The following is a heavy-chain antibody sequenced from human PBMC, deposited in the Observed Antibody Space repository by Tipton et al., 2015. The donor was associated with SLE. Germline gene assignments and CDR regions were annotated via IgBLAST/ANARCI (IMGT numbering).Heavy chain of an antibody. CDR3: ARVFYYGSVSYQYYFDY. D-gene: IGHD3-10*01. V-gene: IGHV1-8*01. Sequence: QSGAEVKKPGASVKVSCKASGYTFTSYDINWVRQATGQGLEWMGWMNPNSGNTGYAQKFQGRVTMTRNTPISTAYMELSSLRSEDTAVYYGARVFYYGSVSYQYYFDYWGQGTLVPVSS. CDR2: MNPNSGNT. CDR1: GYTFTSYD. J-gene: IGHJ4*02.